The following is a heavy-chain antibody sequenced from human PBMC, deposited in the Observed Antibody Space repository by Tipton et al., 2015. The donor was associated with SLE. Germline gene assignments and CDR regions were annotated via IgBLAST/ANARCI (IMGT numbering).Heavy chain of an antibody. V-gene: IGHV3-7*01. J-gene: IGHJ4*02. CDR1: GFTFGSYW. Sequence: SLRLSCAASGFTFGSYWMSWVRQAPGKGLEWVANIKQDGSEKYYVDSVKGRFTISRDNAKNSLYLQMNSLRAEDTAVYYCARDYGDYWGQGTLVTVSS. CDR2: IKQDGSEK. CDR3: ARDYGDY. D-gene: IGHD4-17*01.